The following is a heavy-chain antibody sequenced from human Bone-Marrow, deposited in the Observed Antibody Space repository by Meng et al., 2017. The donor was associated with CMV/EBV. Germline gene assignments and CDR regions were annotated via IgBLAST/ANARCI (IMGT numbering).Heavy chain of an antibody. CDR3: ARGKVVPAAIGYYYYGMDV. CDR2: IYYSGST. CDR1: GGSISSGDYY. D-gene: IGHD2-2*02. V-gene: IGHV4-30-4*08. J-gene: IGHJ6*02. Sequence: SETLSLTCTVSGGSISSGDYYWSWIRQPPGKGLEWIGYIYYSGSTYYNPSLKSRVTISVDTSKNQFSLKLSSVTAADTAVYYCARGKVVPAAIGYYYYGMDVWGQGTTVTVSS.